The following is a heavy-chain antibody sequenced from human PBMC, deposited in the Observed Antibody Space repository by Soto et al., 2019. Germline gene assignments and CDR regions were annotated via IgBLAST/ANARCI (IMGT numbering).Heavy chain of an antibody. CDR2: IKSKADGGTT. D-gene: IGHD3-3*01. Sequence: VGSLRLSCAASGFTFNNAWMSWVRQAPGKGLEWVGRIKSKADGGTTDYAAPVKGRFTISGDDSEDTLYLQMNSLKTEDTAVYYCTTAPDFWSGLDYWGQGTLVTVSS. J-gene: IGHJ4*02. CDR3: TTAPDFWSGLDY. CDR1: GFTFNNAW. V-gene: IGHV3-15*01.